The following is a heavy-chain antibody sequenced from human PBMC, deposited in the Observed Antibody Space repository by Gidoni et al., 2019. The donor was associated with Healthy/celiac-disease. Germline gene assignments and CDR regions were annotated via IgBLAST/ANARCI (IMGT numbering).Heavy chain of an antibody. CDR1: GYSISSGYY. J-gene: IGHJ4*02. CDR2: IYHSGST. Sequence: QVQLQESGPGLVKPSETLSLTCTVSGYSISSGYYWGWIRQPPGKGLEWIGSIYHSGSTYYNPSLKSRVTISVDTSKNQFSLKLSSVTAADTAVYYCGADTAMADYWGQGTLVTVSS. CDR3: GADTAMADY. V-gene: IGHV4-38-2*02. D-gene: IGHD5-18*01.